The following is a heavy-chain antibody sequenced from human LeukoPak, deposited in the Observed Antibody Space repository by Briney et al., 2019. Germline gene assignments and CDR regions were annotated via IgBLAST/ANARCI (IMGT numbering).Heavy chain of an antibody. CDR2: INHSGST. CDR1: GGSFSGYY. Sequence: SETLSLTCAVYGGSFSGYYWSWIRQPPGKGLEWIGEINHSGSTNYNPSLKSRVTISVDTSKNQFSLKLSSVTAAGRAVYYYARRKRSGCSSTSCLLNWFDPWGQGTLVTVSS. CDR3: ARRKRSGCSSTSCLLNWFDP. J-gene: IGHJ5*02. V-gene: IGHV4-34*01. D-gene: IGHD2-2*01.